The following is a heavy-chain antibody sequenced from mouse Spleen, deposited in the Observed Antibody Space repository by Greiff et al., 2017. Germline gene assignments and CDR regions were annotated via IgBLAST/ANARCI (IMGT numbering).Heavy chain of an antibody. Sequence: GQLQQPGAELVKPGASVKMSCKASGYTFTSYWITWVKQRPGQGLEWIGDIYPGSGGTNYNEKFKSKATLTVDTSSSTAYMQLSSLTSEDSAVYYCARAIITTVVAGPYWGQGTLVTVSA. D-gene: IGHD1-1*01. CDR3: ARAIITTVVAGPY. J-gene: IGHJ3*01. V-gene: IGHV1-55*01. CDR1: GYTFTSYW. CDR2: IYPGSGGT.